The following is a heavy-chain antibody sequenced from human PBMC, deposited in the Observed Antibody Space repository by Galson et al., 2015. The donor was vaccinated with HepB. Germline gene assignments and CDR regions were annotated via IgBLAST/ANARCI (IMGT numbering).Heavy chain of an antibody. CDR1: GFTVSSSY. J-gene: IGHJ4*02. Sequence: SLRLSCAASGFTVSSSYMSWVRQAPGKGLEWVSVIYSGGSTYYADSVKGRFTISRDNSKNTLYLQMNSLRAEDTAVYYCAREAPLYDSSGYYYPYYFDYWGQGTLVTVSS. CDR3: AREAPLYDSSGYYYPYYFDY. D-gene: IGHD3-22*01. V-gene: IGHV3-53*01. CDR2: IYSGGST.